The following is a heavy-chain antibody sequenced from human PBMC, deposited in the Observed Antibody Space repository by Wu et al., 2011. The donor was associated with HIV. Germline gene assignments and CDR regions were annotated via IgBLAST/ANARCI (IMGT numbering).Heavy chain of an antibody. V-gene: IGHV1-69*05. J-gene: IGHJ4*02. CDR1: GGDFTTYS. CDR3: SIGGYNYGWGPKPVDF. D-gene: IGHD5-18*01. Sequence: QVQLVQSGAEVKKPGSSVKVSCKASGGDFTTYSFTWVRQAPGQGLEWMGGLIPFSGTANYAQRFQGRVTITSDESTTTVTMEVSSLRSEDTAVYYCSIGGYNYGWGPKPVDFWGQGTRGHRLL. CDR2: LIPFSGTA.